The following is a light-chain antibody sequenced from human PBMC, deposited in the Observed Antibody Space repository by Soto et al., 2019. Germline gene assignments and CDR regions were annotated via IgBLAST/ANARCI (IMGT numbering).Light chain of an antibody. V-gene: IGKV3-20*01. J-gene: IGKJ1*01. CDR3: QQYGSSLWT. CDR2: GAS. CDR1: QSVSSSR. Sequence: ETVLTQSPGTLSLSPGERATLSCRASQSVSSSRLAWFRQKPCQAPRLLIYGASRRATGIPDRFSGSGSGTDFTLTISRLEPEDFAVYYCQQYGSSLWTFGRGTKVDIK.